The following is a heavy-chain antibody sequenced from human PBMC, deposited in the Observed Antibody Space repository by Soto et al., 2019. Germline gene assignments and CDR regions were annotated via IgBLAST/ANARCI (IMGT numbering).Heavy chain of an antibody. CDR2: IIPIFGTA. V-gene: IGHV1-69*01. J-gene: IGHJ4*02. CDR3: AREDKFKNNWNYFDD. Sequence: QVQLVQSGAEVKKPGSSVKVSCKASGGTFSSYAISWVRQAPGQGLEWMGGIIPIFGTANYAQKFQGRVTITADESTSTAYMELSSMRSEDTAVYYCAREDKFKNNWNYFDDWGQGTLVTVSS. CDR1: GGTFSSYA. D-gene: IGHD1-20*01.